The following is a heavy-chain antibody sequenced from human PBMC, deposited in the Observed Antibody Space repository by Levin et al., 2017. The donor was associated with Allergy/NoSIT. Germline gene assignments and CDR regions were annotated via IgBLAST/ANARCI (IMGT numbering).Heavy chain of an antibody. CDR1: GYTFTSYG. CDR2: ISAYNGNT. Sequence: ASVKVSCKASGYTFTSYGISWVRQAPGQGLEWMGWISAYNGNTNYAQKLQGRVTMTTDTSTSTAYMELRSLRSDDTAVYYCARDTLVVPAATPTYYYYGMDVWGQGTTVTVSS. V-gene: IGHV1-18*01. D-gene: IGHD2-2*01. CDR3: ARDTLVVPAATPTYYYYGMDV. J-gene: IGHJ6*02.